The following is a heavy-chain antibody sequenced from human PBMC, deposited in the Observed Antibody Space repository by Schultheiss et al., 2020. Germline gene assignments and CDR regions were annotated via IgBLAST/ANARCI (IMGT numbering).Heavy chain of an antibody. J-gene: IGHJ4*02. CDR1: GFTFSSYG. CDR2: ISGSGGST. D-gene: IGHD6-13*01. Sequence: GGSLRLSCAASGFTFSSYGMHWVRQAPGKGLEWVSAISGSGGSTYYADSVKGRFTISRDNSKNTLYLQMNSLRAEDTAVYYCAKVGIGAADPFDYWGQGTLVTVSS. CDR3: AKVGIGAADPFDY. V-gene: IGHV3-23*01.